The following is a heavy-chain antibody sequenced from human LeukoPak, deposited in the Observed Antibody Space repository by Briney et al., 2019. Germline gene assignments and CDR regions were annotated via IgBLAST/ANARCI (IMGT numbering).Heavy chain of an antibody. CDR1: GYTFTSYD. CDR2: MNPNSGNT. J-gene: IGHJ4*02. CDR3: ARTRIAARYFDY. Sequence: ASVTVSCKASGYTFTSYDINWVRQATGQGLEWMGWMNPNSGNTGNAQKFQGRVTMTRNTSISTAYMELSSLRSEDTAVYYCARTRIAARYFDYWGQGTLVTVSS. V-gene: IGHV1-8*01. D-gene: IGHD6-6*01.